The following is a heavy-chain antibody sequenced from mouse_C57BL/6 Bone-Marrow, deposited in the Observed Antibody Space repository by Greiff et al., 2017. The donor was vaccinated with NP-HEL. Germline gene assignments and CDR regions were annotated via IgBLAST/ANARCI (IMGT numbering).Heavy chain of an antibody. CDR1: GFSLSTSGMG. D-gene: IGHD1-1*01. Sequence: QVTLKESGPGILQSSQTLSLTCSFSGFSLSTSGMGVSWIRQPSGKGLEWLAHIYWDDDKRYNPSLKSRLTISKDTSRNQVFLKITSVDTADTATYYCARSHYGSSYWYFDVWGTGTTVTVSS. V-gene: IGHV8-12*01. CDR2: IYWDDDK. CDR3: ARSHYGSSYWYFDV. J-gene: IGHJ1*03.